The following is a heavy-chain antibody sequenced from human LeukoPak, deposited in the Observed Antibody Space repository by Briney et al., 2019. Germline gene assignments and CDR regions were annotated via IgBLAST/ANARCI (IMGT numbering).Heavy chain of an antibody. J-gene: IGHJ4*02. D-gene: IGHD1-26*01. CDR2: INHSGST. Sequence: PSETLPLTCAVSGGSFSGYYWSWIRQPPGKGLEWIGEINHSGSTNYNPSLKSRVTMSVDTSKNQFSLKLSSVTAADTAVYYCARWEGGSYYDFDYWGQGTLVTVSS. CDR1: GGSFSGYY. V-gene: IGHV4-34*01. CDR3: ARWEGGSYYDFDY.